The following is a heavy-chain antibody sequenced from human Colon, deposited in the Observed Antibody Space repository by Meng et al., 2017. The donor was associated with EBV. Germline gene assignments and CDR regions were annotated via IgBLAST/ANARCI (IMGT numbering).Heavy chain of an antibody. J-gene: IGHJ4*01. D-gene: IGHD4-17*01. Sequence: PQGGAGLLKPSETLSLTCAVSGGSFSGYYWSWIRQAPGKGLEWIGEINHSGSTKFNPSLESRVSISVDTSENQVSLKLTSVTAADTAVYYCARRTTVNLRSFDSWGQGTLVTVST. CDR3: ARRTTVNLRSFDS. V-gene: IGHV4-34*01. CDR1: GGSFSGYY. CDR2: INHSGST.